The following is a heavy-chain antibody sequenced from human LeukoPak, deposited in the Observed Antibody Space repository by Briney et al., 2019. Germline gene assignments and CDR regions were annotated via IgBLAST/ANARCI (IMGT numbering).Heavy chain of an antibody. V-gene: IGHV4-4*02. CDR2: IYHSGST. CDR3: ARGGGMGHYYYYMDV. Sequence: SGTLSLTCAVSGGSISSSNWWSWVRQPPGKGLEWIGEIYHSGSTNYNPSLKSRVTISVDKSKNQFSLKLSSVTAADTAVYHCARGGGMGHYYYYMDVWGKGTTVTISS. D-gene: IGHD5-24*01. CDR1: GGSISSSNW. J-gene: IGHJ6*03.